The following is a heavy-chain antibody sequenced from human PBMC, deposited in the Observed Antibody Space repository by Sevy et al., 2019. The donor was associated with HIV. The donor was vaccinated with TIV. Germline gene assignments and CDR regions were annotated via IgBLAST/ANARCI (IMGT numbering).Heavy chain of an antibody. D-gene: IGHD3-3*01. CDR1: GQTFTSYD. Sequence: ASVKVSCEAFGQTFTSYDINWVRQAPGQGLEWMGWMSPNTGATGFAQKFQGRVTLTRNKSITTAYMELSSLTYEDTAVYYCARGGNGDFWSYEYYYYGMDVWGQGTTVTVSS. CDR3: ARGGNGDFWSYEYYYYGMDV. J-gene: IGHJ6*02. V-gene: IGHV1-8*01. CDR2: MSPNTGAT.